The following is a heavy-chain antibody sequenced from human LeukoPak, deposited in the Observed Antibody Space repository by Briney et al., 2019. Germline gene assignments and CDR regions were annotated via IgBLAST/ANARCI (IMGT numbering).Heavy chain of an antibody. CDR1: GYSINSGYY. D-gene: IGHD3-3*01. J-gene: IGHJ4*02. CDR2: IYHSGST. Sequence: SETLSLTCTVSGYSINSGYYWGWIRQPPGKGLEWIGSIYHSGSTYYNPSLKSRVTVSVDTSKNQFSLKLSSVTAADTAVYYCARRRGRRYDFWSGYSPLDYWGQGTLVTVSS. CDR3: ARRRGRRYDFWSGYSPLDY. V-gene: IGHV4-38-2*02.